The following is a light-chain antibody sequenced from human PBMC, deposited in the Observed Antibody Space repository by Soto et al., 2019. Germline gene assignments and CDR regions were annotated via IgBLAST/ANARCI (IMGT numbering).Light chain of an antibody. CDR3: QHYGSSPYT. Sequence: EIVLTQSPGTLSLSPGERATLSCRASQSVSSSYLAWYQQKPGQAPTLLIYGASSRATSIPDRFSGSGSGTDFTLTISRLEPEDFAVYYCQHYGSSPYTFGQGTKLEI. CDR2: GAS. V-gene: IGKV3-20*01. CDR1: QSVSSSY. J-gene: IGKJ2*01.